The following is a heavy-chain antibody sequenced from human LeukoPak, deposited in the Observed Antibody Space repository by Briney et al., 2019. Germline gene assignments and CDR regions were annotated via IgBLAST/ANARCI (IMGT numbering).Heavy chain of an antibody. V-gene: IGHV3-64*01. D-gene: IGHD1-7*01. J-gene: IGHJ4*02. CDR3: ARGPYNWNYINYFDY. CDR1: GFTFSIYT. Sequence: PGGSLRLSCAASGFTFSIYTMNWVRQAPGRGLEYVSAISSNGYSTYYANSVKGRFTISRDNSKNTLHLQMGSLRAEDMAVYYCARGPYNWNYINYFDYWGQGTVVTVSS. CDR2: ISSNGYST.